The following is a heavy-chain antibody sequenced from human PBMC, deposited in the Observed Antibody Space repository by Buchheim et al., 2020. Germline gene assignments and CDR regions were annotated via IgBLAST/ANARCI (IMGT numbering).Heavy chain of an antibody. CDR2: IYYSGTT. J-gene: IGHJ4*02. CDR3: ARRGYCTNDICYTIFDY. CDR1: GGSISSSSYY. V-gene: IGHV4-39*01. Sequence: QLQLQESGPGLVKPSETLSLTCTVSGGSISSSSYYWGWIRQPPGKGLEWIGSIYYSGTTYYNPSLKSRVPISVATSKNQFSLNLSSVTAADTAVYYCARRGYCTNDICYTIFDYWGQGTL. D-gene: IGHD2-8*01.